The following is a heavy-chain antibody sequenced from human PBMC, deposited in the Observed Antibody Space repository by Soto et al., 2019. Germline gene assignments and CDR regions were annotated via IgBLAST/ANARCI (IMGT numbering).Heavy chain of an antibody. J-gene: IGHJ4*02. V-gene: IGHV2-5*01. CDR2: IYWNDDK. CDR1: GSSLTTSGLG. Sequence: QITLKESGPTLVRPTQTLTLTCTFSGSSLTTSGLGVGGFRQPPGKALEWLALIYWNDDKRYSPSLKARLTITKDTSKNQVVLTMTNMDPVDTATYYCAHRPSGWYLFDYWGQGTLVTVSS. D-gene: IGHD6-19*01. CDR3: AHRPSGWYLFDY.